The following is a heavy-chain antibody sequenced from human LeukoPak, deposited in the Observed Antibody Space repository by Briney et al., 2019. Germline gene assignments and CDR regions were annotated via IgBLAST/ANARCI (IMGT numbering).Heavy chain of an antibody. CDR3: AKALFGELSLFDY. D-gene: IGHD3-10*01. CDR2: ISYDGSNK. V-gene: IGHV3-30*18. J-gene: IGHJ4*02. Sequence: GRSLRLSCAASGFTFSSYVMHWVRQAPGKGLEWVAVISYDGSNKYYADSGKGRFTISRDNSKNTLYLQMNSLRAEDTAVYYCAKALFGELSLFDYWGQGTLVTVSS. CDR1: GFTFSSYV.